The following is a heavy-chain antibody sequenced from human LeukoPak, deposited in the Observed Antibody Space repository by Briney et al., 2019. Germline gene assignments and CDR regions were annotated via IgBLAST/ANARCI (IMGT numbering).Heavy chain of an antibody. CDR3: AREYRVVMVRGVTYYYGMDV. J-gene: IGHJ6*02. Sequence: ASVKVSFKASGYTFTFYYMHWVRQALGQGLEWMGWINPNSGGTNYAQKFQGRVTMTRDTSISTAYMELSRLRSDDTAVYYCAREYRVVMVRGVTYYYGMDVWGQGTTVTVSS. CDR2: INPNSGGT. V-gene: IGHV1-2*02. CDR1: GYTFTFYY. D-gene: IGHD3-10*01.